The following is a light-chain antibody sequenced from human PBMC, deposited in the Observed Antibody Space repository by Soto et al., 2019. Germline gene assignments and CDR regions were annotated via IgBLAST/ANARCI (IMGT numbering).Light chain of an antibody. CDR3: QSYGSSLSGSKV. Sequence: QAVVTQPPSVSGAPGQRVSISCTGSNSNIGAGYDVHWYQQLPGTAPKLLIYGNINRPSGVPDRFSGSKSGASAFLVITGLQAEDEADYYCQSYGSSLSGSKVFGGGTKLTVL. J-gene: IGLJ3*02. CDR1: NSNIGAGYD. CDR2: GNI. V-gene: IGLV1-40*01.